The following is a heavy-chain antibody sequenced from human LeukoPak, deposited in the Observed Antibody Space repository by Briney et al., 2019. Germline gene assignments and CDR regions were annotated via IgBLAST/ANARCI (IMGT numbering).Heavy chain of an antibody. CDR3: ARDPGYGGNSIYFDY. V-gene: IGHV3-30*03. D-gene: IGHD4-23*01. Sequence: PGGSLRLSCAASGFTFSSYGMHWVRQAPGKGLEWVAVISYDGSNKYYADSVKGRFTISRDNAKNSLYLQMNSLRDEDTAVYYCARDPGYGGNSIYFDYWGQGTLVTVSS. CDR1: GFTFSSYG. CDR2: ISYDGSNK. J-gene: IGHJ4*02.